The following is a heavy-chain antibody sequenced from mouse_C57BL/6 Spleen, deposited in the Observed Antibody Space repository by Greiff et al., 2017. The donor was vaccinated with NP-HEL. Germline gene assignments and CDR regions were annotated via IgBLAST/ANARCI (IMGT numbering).Heavy chain of an antibody. CDR3: TTGYYGSSPVAY. V-gene: IGHV14-4*01. J-gene: IGHJ3*01. CDR1: GFNIKDDY. Sequence: VHVKHSGAELVRPGASVKLSCTASGFNIKDDYMHWVKQRPEQGLEWIGWIDPENGDTEYASKFQGKATITADTSSNTAYLQLSSLTSEDTAVYYCTTGYYGSSPVAYWGQGTLVTVSA. D-gene: IGHD1-1*01. CDR2: IDPENGDT.